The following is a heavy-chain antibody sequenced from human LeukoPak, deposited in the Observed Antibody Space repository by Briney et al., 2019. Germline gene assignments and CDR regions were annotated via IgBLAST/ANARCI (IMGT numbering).Heavy chain of an antibody. CDR2: IYTSGST. Sequence: SETLSLTCTVSGGSISSYYWSWIRQPAGKGLEWIGRIYTSGSTNYNPSLKSRVTMSVDTSKNQFSLKLSSVTAADTAVYYCARDVEARSPGGYYYYYMDVWGKGTTVTVSS. V-gene: IGHV4-4*07. J-gene: IGHJ6*03. D-gene: IGHD2-15*01. CDR1: GGSISSYY. CDR3: ARDVEARSPGGYYYYYMDV.